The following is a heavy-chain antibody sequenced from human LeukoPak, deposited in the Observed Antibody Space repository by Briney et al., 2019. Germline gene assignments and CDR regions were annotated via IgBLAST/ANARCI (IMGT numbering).Heavy chain of an antibody. Sequence: PSETLSLTCAVYGGSFSGYYWSWIRQPPGKGLEWIGEINHSGSTNYNPSLKSRVTISVDTSKNQFSLKLSSVTAADTAVYYCARDCSGGSCYEDPDYWGQGTLVTVSS. D-gene: IGHD2-15*01. CDR2: INHSGST. CDR1: GGSFSGYY. CDR3: ARDCSGGSCYEDPDY. J-gene: IGHJ4*02. V-gene: IGHV4-34*01.